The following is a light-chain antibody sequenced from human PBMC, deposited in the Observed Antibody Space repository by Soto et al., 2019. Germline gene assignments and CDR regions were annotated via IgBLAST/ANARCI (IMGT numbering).Light chain of an antibody. Sequence: EIVLTQSPGTLSLSPGERATLSCRASQSVSNNYLAWYQQKPGQAPRLLIYGASNRATGIPDRFSGSGSGTDFTLTISSLEPEEFAVYYCQQYGSSGTFGQATKVEIK. V-gene: IGKV3-20*01. CDR3: QQYGSSGT. CDR1: QSVSNNY. J-gene: IGKJ1*01. CDR2: GAS.